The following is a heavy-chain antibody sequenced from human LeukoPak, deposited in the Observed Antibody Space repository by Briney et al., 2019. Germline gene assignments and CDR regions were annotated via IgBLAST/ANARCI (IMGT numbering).Heavy chain of an antibody. D-gene: IGHD1-1*01. J-gene: IGHJ3*02. CDR3: ARRKAETTDAFDI. Sequence: SETLSLTCTVSGGSISSYYWSWIRQPPGKGLEWIGRIYTSGSTNYNPSLKSRVTMSVDTSKNQFSLKLSSVTAADTAVYYCARRKAETTDAFDIWGQGTMVTVSS. CDR1: GGSISSYY. CDR2: IYTSGST. V-gene: IGHV4-4*07.